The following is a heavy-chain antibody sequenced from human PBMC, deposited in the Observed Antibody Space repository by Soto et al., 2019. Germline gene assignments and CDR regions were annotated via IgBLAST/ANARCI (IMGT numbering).Heavy chain of an antibody. CDR2: IPNDGNKT. CDR1: GFTFSTYT. V-gene: IGHV3-30-3*01. D-gene: IGHD6-13*01. Sequence: QVQLVESGGGVVQPGTSLRLSCAASGFTFSTYTMHWVRQTPGKGLEWVALIPNDGNKTYYADSVKGRFTISRDNSKNTLYLQMNSLRAEDTAVYHCARAVSSSWHIFDYWGQGTLVTVSS. J-gene: IGHJ4*02. CDR3: ARAVSSSWHIFDY.